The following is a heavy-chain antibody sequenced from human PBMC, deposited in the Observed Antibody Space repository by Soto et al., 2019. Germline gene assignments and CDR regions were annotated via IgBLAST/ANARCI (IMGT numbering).Heavy chain of an antibody. J-gene: IGHJ4*02. CDR1: GFTFSSYG. CDR3: AKAPYTSWELLRTGGDYFDY. V-gene: IGHV3-30*18. CDR2: ISYDGSNK. Sequence: GGSLRLSCAASGFTFSSYGMHWVRQAPGKGLEWVAVISYDGSNKYYADSVKGRFTISRDNSKNTLYLQMNSLRAEDTAVYYCAKAPYTSWELLRTGGDYFDYWGQGTLVTVSS. D-gene: IGHD1-26*01.